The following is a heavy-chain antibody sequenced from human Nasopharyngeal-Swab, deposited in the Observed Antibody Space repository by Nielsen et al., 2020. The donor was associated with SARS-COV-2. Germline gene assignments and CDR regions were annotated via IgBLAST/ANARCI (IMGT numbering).Heavy chain of an antibody. CDR2: INPNSGGT. CDR3: ARDDDYGDYGLWY. CDR1: GYTFTGYY. J-gene: IGHJ4*02. Sequence: GESLKISCKGSGYTFTGYYMHWVRQAPGQGLEWMGRINPNSGGTNYAQKFQGRVTMTRDTSISTAYMELSRLRSDDTAVYYCARDDDYGDYGLWYWGQGTLVTVSS. V-gene: IGHV1-2*06. D-gene: IGHD4-17*01.